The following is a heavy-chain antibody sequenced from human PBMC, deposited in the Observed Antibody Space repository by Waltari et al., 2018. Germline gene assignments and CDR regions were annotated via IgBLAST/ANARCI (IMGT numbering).Heavy chain of an antibody. CDR3: ARAYYDYVWGSYRYWYFDL. CDR2: IYYSGST. Sequence: QVQLQESGPGLVKPSETLSLTCTVSGRSISSDYLSWIRQPPGKGLEWIGYIYYSGSTNYNPSLKSRVTISVDTSKSQFSMKLSSVTAADTAVYYCARAYYDYVWGSYRYWYFDLWGRGTLVTVSS. V-gene: IGHV4-59*01. CDR1: GRSISSDY. D-gene: IGHD3-16*02. J-gene: IGHJ2*01.